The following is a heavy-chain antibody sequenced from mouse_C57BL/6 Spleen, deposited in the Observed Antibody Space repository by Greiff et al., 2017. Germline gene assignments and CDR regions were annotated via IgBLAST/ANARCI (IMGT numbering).Heavy chain of an antibody. V-gene: IGHV1-22*01. CDR1: GYTFTDYN. J-gene: IGHJ2*01. CDR3: ARELLYFDY. CDR2: INPNNGGT. D-gene: IGHD2-12*01. Sequence: EVKVVESGPELVKPGASVKMSCKASGYTFTDYNMHWVKQSHGKSLEWIGYINPNNGGTSYNQKFKGKATLTVNKSSSTAYMELRSLTSEDSAVYYCARELLYFDYWGQGTTLTVSS.